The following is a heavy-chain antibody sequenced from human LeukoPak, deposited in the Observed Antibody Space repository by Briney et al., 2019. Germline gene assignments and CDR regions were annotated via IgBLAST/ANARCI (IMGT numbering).Heavy chain of an antibody. V-gene: IGHV4-39*07. CDR1: GGSISSSSYY. D-gene: IGHD2-15*01. J-gene: IGHJ4*02. Sequence: SETLSLTCTVSGGSISSSSYYWGWIRQPPGKGLEWIGSIYYSGSTYYNPSLKSRVTISVDTSKNQFSLKLSSVTAADTAVYYCAIYFSGVNADPPPGPDIWGKGTPFTLSP. CDR2: IYYSGST. CDR3: AIYFSGVNADPPPGPDI.